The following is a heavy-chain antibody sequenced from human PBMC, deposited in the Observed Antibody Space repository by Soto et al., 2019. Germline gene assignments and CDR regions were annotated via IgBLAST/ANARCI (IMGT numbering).Heavy chain of an antibody. V-gene: IGHV3-30-3*01. Sequence: QVQLVESGGGVVQPGRSLRLSCAASGFTFSTYAMHWVRQAPGKGLEWVAVISYDGGHKYYADSTKGRFTISRDNSKNTLYLQINRQTPEDTAVYACARVRIGSTWREGYCYAMYVWGQGTTVAVSS. CDR1: GFTFSTYA. J-gene: IGHJ6*02. CDR3: ARVRIGSTWREGYCYAMYV. CDR2: ISYDGGHK. D-gene: IGHD6-13*01.